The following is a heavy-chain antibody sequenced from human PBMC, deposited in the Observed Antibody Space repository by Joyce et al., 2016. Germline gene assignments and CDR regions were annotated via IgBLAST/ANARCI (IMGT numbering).Heavy chain of an antibody. CDR3: AKDLYPYCSSTSCYIGGS. D-gene: IGHD2-2*02. CDR1: GFTFSSYA. J-gene: IGHJ5*02. Sequence: EVQLLESGGGLIQPGGSLRLSCAATGFTFSSYAMTWVREDPGKGLEWVSSISVGGDNTFYTDSVKGLFTISRDISKNTLFLQMNSLRAEDTAVYFCAKDLYPYCSSTSCYIGGSWGQGTLVTVSS. CDR2: ISVGGDNT. V-gene: IGHV3-23*01.